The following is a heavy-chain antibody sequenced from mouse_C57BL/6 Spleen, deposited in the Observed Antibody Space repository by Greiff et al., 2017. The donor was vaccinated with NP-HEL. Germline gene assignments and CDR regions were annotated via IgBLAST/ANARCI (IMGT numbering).Heavy chain of an antibody. V-gene: IGHV1-82*01. CDR1: GYAFSSSW. J-gene: IGHJ3*01. CDR3: ARDYDGRFAY. D-gene: IGHD2-3*01. Sequence: VQVVESGPELVKPGASVKISCKASGYAFSSSWMNWVKQRPGKGLEWIGRIYPGDGDTNYNGKFKGKATLTADKSSSTAYMQLSSLTSEDSAVYFCARDYDGRFAYWGQGTLVTVSA. CDR2: IYPGDGDT.